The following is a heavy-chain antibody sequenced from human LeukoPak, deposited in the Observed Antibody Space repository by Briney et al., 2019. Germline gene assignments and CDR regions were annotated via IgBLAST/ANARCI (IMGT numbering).Heavy chain of an antibody. CDR1: GFPFDDYA. CDR3: AKGPFLTSIAVAGHSFDY. Sequence: GGSLRLSFAASGFPFDDYAMHWVRPAPGKGLEWVSGISWNSGSIGYADSVKGRFTISRDNAKNSLYLQMNSLRAEDTALYYCAKGPFLTSIAVAGHSFDYWGQGTLVTVSS. CDR2: ISWNSGSI. V-gene: IGHV3-9*01. J-gene: IGHJ4*02. D-gene: IGHD6-19*01.